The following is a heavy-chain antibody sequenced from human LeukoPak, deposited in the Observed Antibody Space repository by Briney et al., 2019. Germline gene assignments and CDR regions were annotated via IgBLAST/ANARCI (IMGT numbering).Heavy chain of an antibody. CDR3: ARDGGIVGATPYFDY. D-gene: IGHD1-26*01. J-gene: IGHJ4*02. Sequence: SETLSLTCTVSGGSISSYYWSWIRQPPGKGLEWIGYIYYSGSTNYNPSLKSRVTISVDTSKNQFSLKLGSVTAADTAVYYCARDGGIVGATPYFDYWGQGTLVTVSS. CDR1: GGSISSYY. V-gene: IGHV4-59*01. CDR2: IYYSGST.